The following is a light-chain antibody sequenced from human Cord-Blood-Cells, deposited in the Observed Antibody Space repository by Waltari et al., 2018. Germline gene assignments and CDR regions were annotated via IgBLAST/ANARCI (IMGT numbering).Light chain of an antibody. Sequence: QSALTQPASVSGSPGQSITIPCTGTSSDVGGYNSVSWYQHHPGKAPKLMIYDVSNRPSGVSNRFSGSKSGNTASLTISGLQAEDEADYYCSSYTSSSTYVFGTGTKVTVL. CDR1: SSDVGGYNS. J-gene: IGLJ1*01. V-gene: IGLV2-14*03. CDR3: SSYTSSSTYV. CDR2: DVS.